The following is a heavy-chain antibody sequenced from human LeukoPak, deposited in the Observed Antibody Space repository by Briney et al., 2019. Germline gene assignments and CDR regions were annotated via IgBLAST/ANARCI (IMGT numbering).Heavy chain of an antibody. CDR3: ARDVFSDWYFDL. D-gene: IGHD3-10*01. V-gene: IGHV4-31*03. CDR1: GGSISSGGYY. J-gene: IGHJ2*01. CDR2: IYFSGST. Sequence: PSQTLSLTCTVSGGSISSGGYYWTWIRQHPGKGLEWIGYIYFSGSTYYNPSLKSRLSISVDTSKNQFSLNLSSVTAADTAVYYCARDVFSDWYFDLWGCGTLVTVSS.